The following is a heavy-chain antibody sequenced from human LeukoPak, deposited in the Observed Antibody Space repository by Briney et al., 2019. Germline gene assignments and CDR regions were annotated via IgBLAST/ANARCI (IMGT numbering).Heavy chain of an antibody. Sequence: PGGSLRLSCAASGFTFSSYGMHWVRQAPGKGLEWVAFIRYDGSNKYYADSVKGRFTISRDNSKNTLYLQMNSLRAEDTAVYYCAKATVTTGVYYYYYYMDVWGKGTTVTVSS. CDR2: IRYDGSNK. V-gene: IGHV3-30*02. CDR3: AKATVTTGVYYYYYYMDV. CDR1: GFTFSSYG. D-gene: IGHD4-11*01. J-gene: IGHJ6*03.